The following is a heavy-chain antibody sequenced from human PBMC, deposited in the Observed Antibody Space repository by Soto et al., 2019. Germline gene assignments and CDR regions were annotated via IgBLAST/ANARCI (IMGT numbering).Heavy chain of an antibody. CDR3: ARGGPAAAGTWGRGRPNYYSYMDV. J-gene: IGHJ6*03. Sequence: SETLSLTCAVYGGSFSGYYWSWIRQPPGKGLEWIGEINHSGSTNYNPSLKSRVTISVDTSKNQFSLKLSSVTAADTAVYYCARGGPAAAGTWGRGRPNYYSYMDVWGKGTTVTVSS. V-gene: IGHV4-34*01. CDR2: INHSGST. CDR1: GGSFSGYY. D-gene: IGHD6-13*01.